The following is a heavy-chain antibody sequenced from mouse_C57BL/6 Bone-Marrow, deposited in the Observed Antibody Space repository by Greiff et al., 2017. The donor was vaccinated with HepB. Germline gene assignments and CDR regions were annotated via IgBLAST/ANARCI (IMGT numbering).Heavy chain of an antibody. J-gene: IGHJ4*01. CDR2: SRNKANDYTT. V-gene: IGHV7-1*01. CDR1: GFTFSDFY. D-gene: IGHD4-1*01. Sequence: EVKVVDSGGGLVQSGRSLRLSCATSGFTFSDFYMEWVRQAPGKGLEWIAASRNKANDYTTEYSASVKGRFIVSRDTSQSILYLQMNALRAEDTAIYYCARDADGTGTRMDYWGQGTSVTVSS. CDR3: ARDADGTGTRMDY.